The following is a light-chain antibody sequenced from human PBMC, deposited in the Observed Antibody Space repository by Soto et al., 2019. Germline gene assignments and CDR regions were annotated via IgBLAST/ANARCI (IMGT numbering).Light chain of an antibody. CDR2: GAS. CDR3: HHYDNWPRT. J-gene: IGKJ1*01. CDR1: QNVNSN. V-gene: IGKV3-15*01. Sequence: VMTKSPSSVSVPTPERATLSCRASQNVNSNLAWYQQKPGQAPRFLIYGASTRATGIPARFSGSGSGTEFTLTISSLQSEDFAVYYCHHYDNWPRTFGQGTKVDI.